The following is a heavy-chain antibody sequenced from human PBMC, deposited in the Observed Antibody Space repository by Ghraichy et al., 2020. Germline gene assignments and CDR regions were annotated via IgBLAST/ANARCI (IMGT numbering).Heavy chain of an antibody. V-gene: IGHV4-30-2*01. CDR3: ARASYSYGSNDGFDP. Sequence: LSLTCAVSGDSISSGGYSWNWIRQPPGKGLEWIGYIYQSGSTYYNPSLKSRVTISVDRSKNQFSLKLNSVTAADTAVYYCARASYSYGSNDGFDPWGQGTLVTVSS. J-gene: IGHJ5*02. CDR1: GDSISSGGYS. CDR2: IYQSGST. D-gene: IGHD5-18*01.